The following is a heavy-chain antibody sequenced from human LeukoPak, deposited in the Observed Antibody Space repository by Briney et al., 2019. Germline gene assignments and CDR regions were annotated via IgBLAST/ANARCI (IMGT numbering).Heavy chain of an antibody. Sequence: ASVKVSCKASGYTFTDYYIHWVRQAPGQGLEWMGWINPNSGNTGYAQKFQGRVTITRDTSISTAYMELSSLRSEDTAVYYCARAPAIAAGEDWFDPWGQGTLVTVSS. J-gene: IGHJ5*02. CDR1: GYTFTDYY. V-gene: IGHV1-8*03. CDR2: INPNSGNT. CDR3: ARAPAIAAGEDWFDP. D-gene: IGHD6-13*01.